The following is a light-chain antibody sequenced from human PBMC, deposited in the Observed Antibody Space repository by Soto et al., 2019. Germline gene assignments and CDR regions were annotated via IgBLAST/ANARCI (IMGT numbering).Light chain of an antibody. CDR2: GAS. Sequence: EIVLTPSPATLSLSPGERATLSCRASQTIDNTLAWYQRKPGQAPRLLIYGASTRATGTPARFSGSGSGTEFTLTISSLQSEDFAVYYCQQYIRWPLTFGGGTKVDI. CDR3: QQYIRWPLT. J-gene: IGKJ4*01. V-gene: IGKV3-15*01. CDR1: QTIDNT.